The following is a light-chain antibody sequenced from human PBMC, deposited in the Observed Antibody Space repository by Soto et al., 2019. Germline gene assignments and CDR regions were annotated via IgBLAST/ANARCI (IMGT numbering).Light chain of an antibody. CDR2: EVS. CDR1: SSDVGGYNY. CDR3: SSYTSSSTLV. V-gene: IGLV2-14*01. J-gene: IGLJ2*01. Sequence: QSVLTQPASVSGSPGQSITISCTGTSSDVGGYNYVSWYQQHPGKAPKLMIYEVSNRPSGVSNRFSGSKSGNTASLTISGLQAEAEGEYYCSSYTSSSTLVFGGGTKLTVL.